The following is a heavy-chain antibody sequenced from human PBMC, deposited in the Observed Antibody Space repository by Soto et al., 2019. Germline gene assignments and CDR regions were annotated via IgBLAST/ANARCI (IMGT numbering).Heavy chain of an antibody. CDR1: GGSISSGDYY. D-gene: IGHD3-16*02. CDR2: IYYSGST. V-gene: IGHV4-30-4*01. J-gene: IGHJ4*02. Sequence: LSLTCTVSGGSISSGDYYWSWIRQPPGKGLEWIGYIYYSGSTYYNPSLKSRVTISVDTSKNQFSLKLSSVTAADTAVYYCARDVAYYDYVWGSYRYGYFDYWGQGTLVTVSS. CDR3: ARDVAYYDYVWGSYRYGYFDY.